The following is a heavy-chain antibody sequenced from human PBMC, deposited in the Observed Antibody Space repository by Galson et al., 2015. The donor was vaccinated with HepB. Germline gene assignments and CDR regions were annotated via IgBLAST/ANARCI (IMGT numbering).Heavy chain of an antibody. J-gene: IGHJ4*02. V-gene: IGHV3-7*03. CDR2: IKQDGSEK. CDR3: ARDRGYCSGGSCYSDY. D-gene: IGHD2-15*01. CDR1: GFTFSSYW. Sequence: SLRLSCAASGFTFSSYWMSWVRQAPGKGLEWVANIKQDGSEKYYVDSVKGRFTISRDNAKNSLYLQMNSLRAEDTAVYYCARDRGYCSGGSCYSDYWGQGTLVTVSS.